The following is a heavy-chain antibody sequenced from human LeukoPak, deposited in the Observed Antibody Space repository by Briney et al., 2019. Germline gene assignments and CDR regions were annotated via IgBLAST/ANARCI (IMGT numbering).Heavy chain of an antibody. Sequence: GGSLRLSCAASGFTVSSNYMSRVRQAPGKGLEWVSVIYSGGSTYYADSVKSRFTISRDNSKNTLYLQMNSLRAEDTAVYYCARAFGMYPDYWGQGTLVTVSS. CDR3: ARAFGMYPDY. CDR1: GFTVSSNY. D-gene: IGHD3-16*01. CDR2: IYSGGST. J-gene: IGHJ4*02. V-gene: IGHV3-53*01.